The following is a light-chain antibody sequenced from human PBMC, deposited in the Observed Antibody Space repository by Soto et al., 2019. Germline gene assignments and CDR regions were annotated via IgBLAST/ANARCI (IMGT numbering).Light chain of an antibody. CDR2: YDS. CDR3: QVWDISSNHVV. J-gene: IGLJ2*01. CDR1: NIGSKS. V-gene: IGLV3-21*04. Sequence: SYELTQPPSVSVAPGKTARIICGGNNIGSKSVHWYQQKAGQAPILAMYYDSDRPSGIPERFSGSNSGNTATLTISTVEAGDEADYYCQVWDISSNHVVFGGGTKVTVL.